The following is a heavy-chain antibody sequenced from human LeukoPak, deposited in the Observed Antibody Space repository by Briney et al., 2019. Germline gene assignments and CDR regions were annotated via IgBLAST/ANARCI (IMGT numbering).Heavy chain of an antibody. V-gene: IGHV1-2*02. Sequence: ASVKVSCKASGYTFTDYYIHWVRQAPGQGLEWMGWINPNSGGTHYAQKLRGRVTMTSDTSISTAYMELSRLRSDDTAVYYCARVGTGILTGSLDYWGQGTLVTVSS. D-gene: IGHD3-9*01. CDR2: INPNSGGT. J-gene: IGHJ4*02. CDR1: GYTFTDYY. CDR3: ARVGTGILTGSLDY.